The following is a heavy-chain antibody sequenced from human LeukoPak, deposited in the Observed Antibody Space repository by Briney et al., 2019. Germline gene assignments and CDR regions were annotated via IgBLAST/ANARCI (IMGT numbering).Heavy chain of an antibody. D-gene: IGHD3-22*01. CDR1: GFTFSSYE. CDR2: ISSSGSTI. Sequence: PRGSLRLSCAASGFTFSSYEMNWVRQAPGKGLEWVSCISSSGSTIYYADSVKGRFTISRDNAKNSLYLQMNSLRAEDTAVYYCARNYDSSGYSYYFDYWGQGTLVTVSS. J-gene: IGHJ4*02. V-gene: IGHV3-48*03. CDR3: ARNYDSSGYSYYFDY.